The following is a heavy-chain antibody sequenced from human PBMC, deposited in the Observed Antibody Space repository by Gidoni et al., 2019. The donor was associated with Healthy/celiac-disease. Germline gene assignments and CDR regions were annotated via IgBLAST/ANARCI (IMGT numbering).Heavy chain of an antibody. V-gene: IGHV1-69*01. Sequence: QVQLVQSGAVVKKPGSSLKVSCKASVGTFSSYAISWVRQAPGQGLEWMGGIIPIFGTANYAQKFQGRVTITADESTSTAYMELSSLRSEDTAVYYCARMGQQPVTDYWGQGTLVTVSS. CDR2: IIPIFGTA. CDR1: VGTFSSYA. D-gene: IGHD6-13*01. CDR3: ARMGQQPVTDY. J-gene: IGHJ4*02.